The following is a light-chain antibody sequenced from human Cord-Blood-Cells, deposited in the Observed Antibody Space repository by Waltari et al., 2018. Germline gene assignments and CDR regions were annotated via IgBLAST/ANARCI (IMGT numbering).Light chain of an antibody. CDR2: DAS. CDR3: QQYNSYST. V-gene: IGKV1-5*01. J-gene: IGKJ1*01. CDR1: PSISSW. Sequence: DIQMTKSPSTLSASVGARVTITCRASPSISSWLAWYQQKPGKAPKPLIYDASSLESGVPSRFSGSGSWTEFTLTISSLQPDDFATYYGQQYNSYSTFGQGTKVEIK.